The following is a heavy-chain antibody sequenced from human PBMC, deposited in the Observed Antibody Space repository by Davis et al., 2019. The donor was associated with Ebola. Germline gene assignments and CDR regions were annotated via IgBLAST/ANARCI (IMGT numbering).Heavy chain of an antibody. J-gene: IGHJ4*02. CDR3: ARYGWRQKNGDSTGGVDY. Sequence: PSETLSLTCTVSGGSISSGDYYWSWIRQPPGKGLEWIGYIYYSGSTYYNPSLKSRVTISVDTSKNQFSLKLSSVTAADTAVYYCARYGWRQKNGDSTGGVDYWGQGTLVTVSS. D-gene: IGHD4-17*01. CDR1: GGSISSGDYY. CDR2: IYYSGST. V-gene: IGHV4-30-4*01.